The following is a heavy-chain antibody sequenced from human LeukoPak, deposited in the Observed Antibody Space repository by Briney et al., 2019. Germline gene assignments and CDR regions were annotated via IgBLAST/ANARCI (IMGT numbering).Heavy chain of an antibody. CDR2: INWNGGST. D-gene: IGHD3-22*01. J-gene: IGHJ4*02. CDR1: GFTFDDYG. V-gene: IGHV3-20*04. Sequence: GGSLRLSCAASGFTFDDYGMSWVRQAPGKGLEWVSGINWNGGSTGYADSVKGRFTISRDNSKNTLYLQMNSLRAEDTAVYYCAKDPSSGLLDYWGQGTLVTVSS. CDR3: AKDPSSGLLDY.